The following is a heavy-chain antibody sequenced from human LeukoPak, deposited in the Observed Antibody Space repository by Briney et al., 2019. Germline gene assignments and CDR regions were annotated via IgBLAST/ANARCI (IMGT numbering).Heavy chain of an antibody. D-gene: IGHD1-26*01. Sequence: GGSLRLSCAASGFTFSSYAMHWVRQAPGKGLEWVALISYDGSINDYADSVKGRFTISRDNAKNSLYLQMNSLRAEDTAVYYCARDRGATDYWGQGTLVTVSS. CDR1: GFTFSSYA. CDR3: ARDRGATDY. J-gene: IGHJ4*02. V-gene: IGHV3-30*04. CDR2: ISYDGSIN.